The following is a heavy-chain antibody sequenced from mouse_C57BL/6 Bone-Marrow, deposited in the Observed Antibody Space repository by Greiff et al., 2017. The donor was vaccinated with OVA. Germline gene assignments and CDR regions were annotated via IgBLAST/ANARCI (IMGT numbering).Heavy chain of an antibody. CDR3: ARVDLYALDY. CDR2: ISSGGSYT. CDR1: GFTFSSYG. V-gene: IGHV5-6*01. Sequence: EVHLVESGADLVKPGGSLKLSCAASGFTFSSYGMSWVRQTPDQRLEWVATISSGGSYTYYPDSVKGRFTITRENAKNTRYLQMSSLNSEDTAMYYCARVDLYALDYWGQGTSVTVSS. J-gene: IGHJ4*01.